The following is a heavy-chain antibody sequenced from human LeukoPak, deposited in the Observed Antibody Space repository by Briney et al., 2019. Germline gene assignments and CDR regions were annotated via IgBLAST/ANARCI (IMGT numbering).Heavy chain of an antibody. J-gene: IGHJ4*02. V-gene: IGHV4-39*01. CDR3: ARQYCSGGSCYWDDY. D-gene: IGHD2-15*01. Sequence: SETLSLTCTVSGGSISSSSYYWGWIRQPPGKGLEWIGSIYYSGSTYYNPSLKGRVTISVDTSKNQFSLKLSSVTAADTAVYYCARQYCSGGSCYWDDYWGQGTLVTVSS. CDR1: GGSISSSSYY. CDR2: IYYSGST.